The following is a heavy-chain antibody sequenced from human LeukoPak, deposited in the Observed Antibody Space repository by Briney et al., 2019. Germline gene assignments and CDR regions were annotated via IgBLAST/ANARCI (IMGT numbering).Heavy chain of an antibody. CDR2: IYYSGST. V-gene: IGHV4-31*03. Sequence: SETLSLTCTVSGGSIRSGGYYWSWVRQHPGKGLEWIGNIYYSGSTSYNPSLKSRVTISVDTSKNQFSLKLNSVTAADTAVYYCARGASNYGSFWFDPWGQGTLVTVSS. CDR1: GGSIRSGGYY. D-gene: IGHD4-11*01. CDR3: ARGASNYGSFWFDP. J-gene: IGHJ5*02.